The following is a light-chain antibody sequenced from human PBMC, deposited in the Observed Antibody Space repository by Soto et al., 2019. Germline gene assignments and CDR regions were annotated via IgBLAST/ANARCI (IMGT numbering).Light chain of an antibody. J-gene: IGLJ1*01. CDR1: SSDVGSYNL. V-gene: IGLV2-23*02. CDR3: CSYAGSSTFPWV. CDR2: EVS. Sequence: QSVLTQPASVSGSPGQSITISCTGTSSDVGSYNLVSWYQQHPGKAPKLMIYEVSKRPSGVSNRFSGSKSGNTASLTISGLQAEDEADYYCCSYAGSSTFPWVFGTGTKVTVL.